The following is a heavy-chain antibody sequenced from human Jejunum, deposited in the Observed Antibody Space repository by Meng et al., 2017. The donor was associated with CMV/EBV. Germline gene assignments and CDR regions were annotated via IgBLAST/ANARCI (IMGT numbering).Heavy chain of an antibody. Sequence: SSSNMPWVRQAPGRGLDWVSFIPCDSNIIRYADSVQSRFSISRDNAKNSLYLQMNSLRAEDTALYYCARDPDHNRGGSGRCLDYWGQGTLVTVSS. J-gene: IGHJ4*02. CDR3: ARDPDHNRGGSGRCLDY. V-gene: IGHV3-21*01. CDR1: SSSN. CDR2: IPCDSNII. D-gene: IGHD3-10*01.